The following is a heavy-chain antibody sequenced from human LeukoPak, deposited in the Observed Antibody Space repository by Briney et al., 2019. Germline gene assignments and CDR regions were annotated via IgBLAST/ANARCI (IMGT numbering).Heavy chain of an antibody. V-gene: IGHV3-23*01. CDR2: ISGSGGST. D-gene: IGHD3-3*01. CDR3: AKDPLWSGYFPEFDY. Sequence: GGSLRLSCTAYGFTFSSYAMSWVRQAPGKGLEWVSAISGSGGSTYYADSVKGRFTISRDNSKNTLYLQMNSLRAEDTAVYYCAKDPLWSGYFPEFDYWGQGTLVTVSS. J-gene: IGHJ4*02. CDR1: GFTFSSYA.